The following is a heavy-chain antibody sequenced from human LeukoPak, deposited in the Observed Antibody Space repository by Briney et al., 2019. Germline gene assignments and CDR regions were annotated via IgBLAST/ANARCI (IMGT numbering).Heavy chain of an antibody. D-gene: IGHD3-3*01. CDR2: INHSGST. CDR3: AREPFWSGYYTGSFDY. J-gene: IGHJ4*02. Sequence: SETLSLTCTVSGGSISSGDYYWSWIRQPPGKGLEWIGEINHSGSTNYNPSLKSRVTISVDTSKNQFSLKLSSVTAADTAVYYCAREPFWSGYYTGSFDYWGQGTLVTVSS. CDR1: GGSISSGDYY. V-gene: IGHV4-39*07.